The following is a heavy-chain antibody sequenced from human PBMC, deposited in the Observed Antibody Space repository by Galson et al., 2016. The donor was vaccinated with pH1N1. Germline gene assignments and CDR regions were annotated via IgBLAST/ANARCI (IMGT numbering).Heavy chain of an antibody. V-gene: IGHV1-46*01. CDR3: ARRYYFDY. J-gene: IGHJ4*02. CDR1: GYSVTRYY. Sequence: SVKVSCKASGYSVTRYYMLWIRQAPGQGLEWMGIIDPSDGTTTYSQKFQDRISLTRDTSTNSVYMELNNLRPGDSATYFCARRYYFDYWGQGTLVTVSS. CDR2: IDPSDGTT.